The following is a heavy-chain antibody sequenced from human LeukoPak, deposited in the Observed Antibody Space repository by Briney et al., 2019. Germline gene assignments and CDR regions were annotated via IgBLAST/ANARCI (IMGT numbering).Heavy chain of an antibody. CDR3: ARDGGYYAYFDY. D-gene: IGHD3-22*01. CDR2: IYYSGST. V-gene: IGHV4-30-4*01. Sequence: SETLSLTCTVSGGSISSGDYYWSWIRQPPGKGLEWIGYIYYSGSTYYNPSLKSRVTISVDTSKNQFSLKLSSVTAADTAVYYCARDGGYYAYFDYWGQGTLVTVSS. J-gene: IGHJ4*02. CDR1: GGSISSGDYY.